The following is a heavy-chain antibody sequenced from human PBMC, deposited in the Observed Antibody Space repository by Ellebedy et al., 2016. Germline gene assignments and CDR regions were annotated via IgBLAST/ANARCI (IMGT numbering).Heavy chain of an antibody. J-gene: IGHJ4*02. V-gene: IGHV4-34*01. D-gene: IGHD3-22*01. CDR2: INHSGST. CDR1: GGSFSGYY. Sequence: SETLSLTCAVYGGSFSGYYWSWIRQPPGKGLEWIGEINHSGSTNYNPSLKSRVTISVDTSKNQFSLKLSSVTAADTAVYYCAMERAVVKVFDYWGQGTLVTVSS. CDR3: AMERAVVKVFDY.